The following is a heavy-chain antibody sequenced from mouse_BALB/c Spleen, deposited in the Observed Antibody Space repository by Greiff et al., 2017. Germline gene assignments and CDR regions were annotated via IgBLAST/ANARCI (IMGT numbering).Heavy chain of an antibody. CDR1: GYTFTSYW. CDR3: ARAGDYDGPYAMDY. Sequence: QVQLQQSGAELVKPGASVKLSCKTSGYTFTSYWIQWVKQRPGQGLGWIGEIFPGTGTTYYTEKFKGKATLTIDTSSSNAYMQLSSLTSEDSAVYVCARAGDYDGPYAMDYWGQGTSVTVSS. CDR2: IFPGTGTT. J-gene: IGHJ4*01. D-gene: IGHD2-4*01. V-gene: IGHV1S132*01.